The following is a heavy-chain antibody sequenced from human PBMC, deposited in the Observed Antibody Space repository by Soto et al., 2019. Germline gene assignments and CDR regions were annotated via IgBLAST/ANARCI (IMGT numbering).Heavy chain of an antibody. J-gene: IGHJ4*02. CDR2: ISPSGST. D-gene: IGHD3-22*01. CDR1: GGSFSGYY. CDR3: AKGGAYYYDSSGYDRGIDY. Sequence: SETLSLTCAVYGGSFSGYYWSWIRQPPGKGLEWIGEISPSGSTNYNPSLKSRVTISVDTSKKQFSLKLSSVTAADTAVYYCAKGGAYYYDSSGYDRGIDYRGQGTLVTVSS. V-gene: IGHV4-34*01.